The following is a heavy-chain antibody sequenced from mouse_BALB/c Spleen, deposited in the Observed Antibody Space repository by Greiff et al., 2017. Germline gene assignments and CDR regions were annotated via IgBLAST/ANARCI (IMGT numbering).Heavy chain of an antibody. CDR2: ISSGGSYT. CDR3: ARPLTGTTPVAY. Sequence: EVHLVESGGDLVKPGGSLKLSCAASGFTFSSYGMSWVRQTPDKRLEWVATISSGGSYTYYPDSVKGRFTISRDNAKNTLYLQMSSLKSEDTAMYYCARPLTGTTPVAYWGQGTLVTVSA. V-gene: IGHV5-6*01. CDR1: GFTFSSYG. D-gene: IGHD4-1*01. J-gene: IGHJ3*01.